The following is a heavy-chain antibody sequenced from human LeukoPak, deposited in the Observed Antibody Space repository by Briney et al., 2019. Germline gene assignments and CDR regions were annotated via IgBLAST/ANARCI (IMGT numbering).Heavy chain of an antibody. D-gene: IGHD2-15*01. CDR2: IKQDGSEK. CDR3: ARCRGGGSCYSDY. V-gene: IGHV3-7*01. J-gene: IGHJ4*03. Sequence: PGGSLRLSCAASGFTFSSYWMSWVRQAPGKGLEWVANIKQDGSEKYYVDSVKGRFTISRDNAKNSLYLQMNSLRAEDTAVYYCARCRGGGSCYSDYWGQGTLVTVSS. CDR1: GFTFSSYW.